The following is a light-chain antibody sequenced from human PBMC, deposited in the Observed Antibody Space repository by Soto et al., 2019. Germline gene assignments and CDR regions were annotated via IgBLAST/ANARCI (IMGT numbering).Light chain of an antibody. V-gene: IGKV1-27*01. CDR3: QKYDNVPRT. Sequence: DIQMTQSPSSLSASVGDRVTITCRASQDISNYLAWYQQKPGKAPNLLIYAASTMQTGLPSRFSGSGSGTDFTLTISTLQPEDVATYYCQKYDNVPRTFGQGTMVEIK. CDR1: QDISNY. CDR2: AAS. J-gene: IGKJ1*01.